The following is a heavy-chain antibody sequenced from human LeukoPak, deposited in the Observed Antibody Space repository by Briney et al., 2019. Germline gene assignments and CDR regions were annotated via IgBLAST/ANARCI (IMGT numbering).Heavy chain of an antibody. CDR1: EFTFSNFA. CDR2: ISGSALST. Sequence: PGGSLRLSCAASEFTFSNFAMTWIRQAPGKGLEWVASISGSALSTYYADSVKGRFTISRDNSKNTLYLQMNSLRVEDTAVYYCAKSWNYYDSSGDDALDIWGQGTMVTVSS. CDR3: AKSWNYYDSSGDDALDI. D-gene: IGHD3-22*01. J-gene: IGHJ3*02. V-gene: IGHV3-23*01.